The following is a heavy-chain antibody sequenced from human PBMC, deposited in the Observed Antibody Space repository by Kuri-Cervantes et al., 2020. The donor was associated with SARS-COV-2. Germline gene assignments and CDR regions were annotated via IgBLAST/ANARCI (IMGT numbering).Heavy chain of an antibody. Sequence: ASSKVSCKVSGYTLTELSMHWVRQAPGKGLEWMGGFDPEDGETIYAQEFRGRVTMTEDTSTDTAYMELSSLRSEDTAVYYCATVSPLVELPLHWFDPWGQGTLVTDSS. V-gene: IGHV1-24*01. CDR3: ATVSPLVELPLHWFDP. CDR2: FDPEDGET. J-gene: IGHJ5*02. D-gene: IGHD3-16*01. CDR1: GYTLTELS.